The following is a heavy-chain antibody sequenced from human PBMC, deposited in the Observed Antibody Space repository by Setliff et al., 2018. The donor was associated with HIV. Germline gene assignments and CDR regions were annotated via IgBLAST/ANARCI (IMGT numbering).Heavy chain of an antibody. V-gene: IGHV4-39*07. J-gene: IGHJ4*02. Sequence: SETLSLTCTVSGASISSSHYYWGWIRQPPGKGLEWIGSIYYSGATYYNPSLKSRVTISVDTSKNQFSLNLSSVTAADTAVYYCARYDYGDFDYWGQGTPVTVSS. CDR3: ARYDYGDFDY. D-gene: IGHD4-17*01. CDR2: IYYSGAT. CDR1: GASISSSHYY.